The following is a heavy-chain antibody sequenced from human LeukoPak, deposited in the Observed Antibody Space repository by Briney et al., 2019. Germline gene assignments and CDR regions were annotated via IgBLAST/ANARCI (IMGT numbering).Heavy chain of an antibody. V-gene: IGHV1-69*05. CDR2: IIPIFGTA. Sequence: SVKVSCKASGGTFSSYAISWVRQAPGQGLEWMGGIIPIFGTANYAQKFQGRVTITTDESTSTAYMELSSLRSEDAAVYYCAREGQQWLVQNWFDPWGQGTLVTVSS. J-gene: IGHJ5*02. CDR1: GGTFSSYA. CDR3: AREGQQWLVQNWFDP. D-gene: IGHD6-19*01.